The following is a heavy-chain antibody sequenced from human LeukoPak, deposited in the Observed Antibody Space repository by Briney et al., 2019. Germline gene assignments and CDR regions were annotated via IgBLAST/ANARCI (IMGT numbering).Heavy chain of an antibody. Sequence: ASVKVSCKSSGYTFTGNYMHWVRQAPGQGLEWMGWINPNSGATKYAQNFQGRVTMTRDTSITTTYMELSSLRSDDTAVYYCVRDRHTVAVAATLDYWGQGTLVIASS. J-gene: IGHJ4*02. V-gene: IGHV1-2*02. CDR2: INPNSGAT. CDR1: GYTFTGNY. CDR3: VRDRHTVAVAATLDY. D-gene: IGHD6-19*01.